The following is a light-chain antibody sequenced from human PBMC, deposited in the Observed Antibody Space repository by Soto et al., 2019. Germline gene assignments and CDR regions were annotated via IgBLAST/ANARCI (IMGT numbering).Light chain of an antibody. CDR1: NIASTS. J-gene: IGLJ2*01. Sequence: SYELTQPPSVSVAPGETARITCGGNNIASTSVHWYQQRPGQAPVLVIFYDNDRPSGIPERFSGSDSGDTATLTISRVEAGDEADYYCQVWESSSDHRGVFGGGTKLTVL. CDR3: QVWESSSDHRGV. CDR2: YDN. V-gene: IGLV3-21*01.